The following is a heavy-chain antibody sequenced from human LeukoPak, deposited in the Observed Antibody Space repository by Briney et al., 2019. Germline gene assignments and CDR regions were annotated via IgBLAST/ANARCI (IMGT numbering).Heavy chain of an antibody. CDR2: FYYSGST. V-gene: IGHV4-31*03. D-gene: IGHD1-1*01. J-gene: IGHJ4*02. CDR3: ARRGRTGYYYFDY. CDR1: GGSISSGGYY. Sequence: SQALSLTCTVSGGSISSGGYYWSWIRQHPGKGLEWIGYFYYSGSTYYNPSLKSRVTISVDTSKNQFSLKLSSVTAADTAVYYCARRGRTGYYYFDYWGQGTLVTVSS.